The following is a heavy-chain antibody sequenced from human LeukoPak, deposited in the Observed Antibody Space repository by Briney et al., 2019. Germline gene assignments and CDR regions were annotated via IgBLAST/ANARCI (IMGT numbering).Heavy chain of an antibody. Sequence: SETLSLTCTVSGGSISTYYWSWIRQPPGKGLEWIGYIYHSGSTNYNPSLKSRVTISVDTSKNQFSLRLSSVTAADTAVYYCARGSVGASTDYYSHYMDVWGKGTAVTVSS. D-gene: IGHD1-26*01. CDR2: IYHSGST. V-gene: IGHV4-59*01. CDR1: GGSISTYY. J-gene: IGHJ6*03. CDR3: ARGSVGASTDYYSHYMDV.